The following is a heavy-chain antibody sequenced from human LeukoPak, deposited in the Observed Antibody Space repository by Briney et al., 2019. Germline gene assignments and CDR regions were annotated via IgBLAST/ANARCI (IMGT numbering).Heavy chain of an antibody. J-gene: IGHJ4*02. CDR3: ARDSSGYYYFDY. V-gene: IGHV5-51*01. CDR1: GYSFTSYY. D-gene: IGHD3-22*01. CDR2: IYPGDSDT. Sequence: GESLKISCKASGYSFTSYYIGWVRQMPGKGLEWMGIIYPGDSDTRYSPSFQGQVTFSADKSITTAYLQWSSLKASDTAMYYCARDSSGYYYFDYWGQGTLVTVSS.